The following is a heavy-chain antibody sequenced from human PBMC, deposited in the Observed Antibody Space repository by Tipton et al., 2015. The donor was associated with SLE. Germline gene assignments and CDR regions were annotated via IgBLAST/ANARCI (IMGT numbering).Heavy chain of an antibody. CDR1: GFTFSSHW. CDR3: ARAYSSRGFDY. J-gene: IGHJ4*02. V-gene: IGHV3-21*01. Sequence: SLRLSCAASGFTFSSHWMHWVRQAPGKGLEWVSSISSSSSYIYYADSVKGRFTISRDNAKNSLYLQMNSLRAEDTAVYYCARAYSSRGFDYWGQGTLVTVSS. D-gene: IGHD6-13*01. CDR2: ISSSSSYI.